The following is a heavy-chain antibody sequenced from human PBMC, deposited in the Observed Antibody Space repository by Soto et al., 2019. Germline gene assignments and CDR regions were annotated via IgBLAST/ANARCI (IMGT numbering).Heavy chain of an antibody. CDR3: AKDKGESSWYQGDYFDY. D-gene: IGHD6-13*01. CDR1: GFTFDDYA. J-gene: IGHJ4*02. Sequence: EVQLVESGGGLVQPGRSLRLSCAASGFTFDDYAMHWVLQAPGKGLEWVSGISWNSGSIGYADSVKGRFTISRDNAKNSLYLQMNSLRAEDTALYYCAKDKGESSWYQGDYFDYWGQGTLVTVSS. CDR2: ISWNSGSI. V-gene: IGHV3-9*01.